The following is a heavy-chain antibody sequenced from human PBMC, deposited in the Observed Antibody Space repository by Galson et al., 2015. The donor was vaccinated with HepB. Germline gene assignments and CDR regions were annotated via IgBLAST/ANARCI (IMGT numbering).Heavy chain of an antibody. V-gene: IGHV4-34*01. CDR2: INHSGST. Sequence: TLSLTCAVYGGSFSGYYWSWIRQPPGKGLDWIGEINHSGSTNYNPSLKSRVTISVDTSKNQLSLKLTSVTAADTAVYYCAGHHGTADLFDYWGQGTLVTVSS. CDR1: GGSFSGYY. CDR3: AGHHGTADLFDY. J-gene: IGHJ4*02. D-gene: IGHD1-7*01.